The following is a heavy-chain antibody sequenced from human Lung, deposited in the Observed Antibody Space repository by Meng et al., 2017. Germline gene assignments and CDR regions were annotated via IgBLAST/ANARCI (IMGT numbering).Heavy chain of an antibody. D-gene: IGHD5-12*01. Sequence: VLLVQAAGEVKKPRASVNASSKASGFTFTSDDISWVRQATGEGREWMGGMNPNSGNTGYAQKFQGRVTMTRNTSISTAYMELSSLRSADTAVYYCARGLLRHIGWNWFDPWGQGTLVTVSS. V-gene: IGHV1-8*01. J-gene: IGHJ5*02. CDR1: GFTFTSDD. CDR3: ARGLLRHIGWNWFDP. CDR2: MNPNSGNT.